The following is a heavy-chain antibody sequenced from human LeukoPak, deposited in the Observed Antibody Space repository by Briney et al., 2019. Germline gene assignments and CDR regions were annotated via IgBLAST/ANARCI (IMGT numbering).Heavy chain of an antibody. V-gene: IGHV4-59*01. D-gene: IGHD3-10*01. J-gene: IGHJ4*02. CDR3: ARDGYYGSGSYYTDKYYFDY. Sequence: SETLSLTCTVSGGSISSYYWSWIRQPPGKGLEWIGYIYYSGSTNYNPSLKSRVTISVYTSKNQFSLKLSSVTAADTAVYYCARDGYYGSGSYYTDKYYFDYWGQGTLVTVSS. CDR2: IYYSGST. CDR1: GGSISSYY.